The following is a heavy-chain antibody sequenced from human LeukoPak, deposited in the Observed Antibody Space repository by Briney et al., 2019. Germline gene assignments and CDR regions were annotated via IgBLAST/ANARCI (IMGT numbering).Heavy chain of an antibody. CDR1: GGSISSYY. Sequence: SETLSLTCTVSGGSISSYYWSWIRQPPGQGLEWIGYIYYSGSTNYNPSLRSRVTMSLDTSKNQLSLKLTSVTAADTAVYFCAGAPNMDFFDYWGQGILVTVSS. D-gene: IGHD2-8*01. CDR3: AGAPNMDFFDY. V-gene: IGHV4-59*08. CDR2: IYYSGST. J-gene: IGHJ4*02.